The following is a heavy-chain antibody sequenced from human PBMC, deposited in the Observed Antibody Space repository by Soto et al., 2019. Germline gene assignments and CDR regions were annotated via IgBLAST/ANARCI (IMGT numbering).Heavy chain of an antibody. CDR2: VYWSGGGA. CDR1: GFTSNDYA. CDR3: TKDIQPGGAGY. V-gene: IGHV3-9*02. J-gene: IGHJ4*02. Sequence: EGQLVESGGGLVQPGGSLRLSCTASGFTSNDYAMHWVRQVPGKGLEWVAGVYWSGGGAYYADSVKGRFTISRDNAKNSLILQMKSLRPEDTAFYYCTKDIQPGGAGYWGQGTLVIVSS.